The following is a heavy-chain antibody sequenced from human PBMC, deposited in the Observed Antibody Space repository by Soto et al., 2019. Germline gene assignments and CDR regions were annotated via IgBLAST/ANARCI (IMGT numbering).Heavy chain of an antibody. CDR3: AREVEVRYSSGFYFDY. V-gene: IGHV1-69*12. J-gene: IGHJ4*02. CDR1: GGTFRSYA. CDR2: IIPSFRTA. D-gene: IGHD5-18*01. Sequence: QVQLVQSGAEVKKPGSSVKVSCKASGGTFRSYAISWVRQAPGQGLEWMGGIIPSFRTANYAQKFQDRVTITADDPTTTAYMELSSLRSEDTAVYYCAREVEVRYSSGFYFDYWGQGTLVTVSS.